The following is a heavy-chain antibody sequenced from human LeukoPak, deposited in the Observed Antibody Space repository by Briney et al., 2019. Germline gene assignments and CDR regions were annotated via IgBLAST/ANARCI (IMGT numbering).Heavy chain of an antibody. CDR1: GFTFRSYD. Sequence: GGSLRLSCAASGFTFRSYDMSWVRQAPGKGLEWVSSISSTSAHIFYADSVKGRFSISRDNAKNSLYLQMNSLRVEDTAVYYCTSRYCTSTNCYSFDIWGQGTMVTVSS. J-gene: IGHJ3*02. V-gene: IGHV3-21*01. D-gene: IGHD2-2*01. CDR3: TSRYCTSTNCYSFDI. CDR2: ISSTSAHI.